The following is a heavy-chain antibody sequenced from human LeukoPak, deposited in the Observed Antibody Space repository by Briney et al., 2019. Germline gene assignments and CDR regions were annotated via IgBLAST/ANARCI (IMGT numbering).Heavy chain of an antibody. J-gene: IGHJ4*02. CDR2: INPSGGST. CDR3: ARDGYCTNGVCTDFDY. Sequence: ASVKVSCKASGYTFTSYYMHWVRQAPGQGLEWMGIINPSGGSTSYAQKFQGRVTMTRDTSTSTVYMELSSLRSEDTAVYYCARDGYCTNGVCTDFDYWGQGTLVTVPS. D-gene: IGHD2-8*01. CDR1: GYTFTSYY. V-gene: IGHV1-46*01.